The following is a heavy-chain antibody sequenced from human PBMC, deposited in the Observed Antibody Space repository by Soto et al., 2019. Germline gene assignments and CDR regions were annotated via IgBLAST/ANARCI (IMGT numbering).Heavy chain of an antibody. CDR3: ARESREIYYDSSGSFNYFDY. V-gene: IGHV1-69*04. D-gene: IGHD3-22*01. Sequence: SVKVYCKASGYTFTRYGISWVRQATGQGLEWMGRIIPILGIANYAQKFQGRVTITADKSTSTAYMELSSLRSEDTAVYYCARESREIYYDSSGSFNYFDYWGQGTLVTVSS. CDR2: IIPILGIA. CDR1: GYTFTRYG. J-gene: IGHJ4*02.